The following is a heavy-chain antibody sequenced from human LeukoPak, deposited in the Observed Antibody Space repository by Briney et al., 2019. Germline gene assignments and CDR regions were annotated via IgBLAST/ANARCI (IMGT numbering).Heavy chain of an antibody. D-gene: IGHD3-22*01. Sequence: GGSLRLSCAASGFTFSSYAMSWVRQAPGKGLEWVSIIYSGGNTYYADSVKGRFTISRDSSKNTLYLQMNTLRAEDTAVYYCARNYYDSSGYYYSLDYWGQGTLVTVSS. V-gene: IGHV3-53*01. CDR3: ARNYYDSSGYYYSLDY. J-gene: IGHJ4*02. CDR2: IYSGGNT. CDR1: GFTFSSYA.